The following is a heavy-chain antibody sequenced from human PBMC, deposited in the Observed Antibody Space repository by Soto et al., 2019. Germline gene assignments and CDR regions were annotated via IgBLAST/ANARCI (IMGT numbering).Heavy chain of an antibody. CDR1: GGTFSSYA. D-gene: IGHD1-26*01. CDR2: ISPIFGTS. V-gene: IGHV1-69*18. CDR3: ASVYSGSDMAGV. J-gene: IGHJ6*02. Sequence: QVQLVQSGAEVKKPGSSVKVSCKASGGTFSSYAISWVRQAPGQGLEWMGRISPIFGTSNYAQKFQGRVTNTADESTSTAYMDLSSLRAEDTAVYYCASVYSGSDMAGVWGQGTTVTGSS.